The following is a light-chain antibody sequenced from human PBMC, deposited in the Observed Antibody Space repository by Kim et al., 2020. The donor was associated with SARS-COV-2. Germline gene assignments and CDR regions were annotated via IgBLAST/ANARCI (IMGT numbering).Light chain of an antibody. CDR2: LNSDGSH. J-gene: IGLJ3*02. CDR3: QTWGTGIRV. V-gene: IGLV4-69*01. Sequence: LVLTQSPSASASLGASDKLTCTLSSGHSSYAIAWHQQQPEKGPRYLMKLNSDGSHSKGDGIPDRFSGSSSGAERYLTISSLQSEDEADYYCQTWGTGIRVFGGGTQLTVL. CDR1: SGHSSYA.